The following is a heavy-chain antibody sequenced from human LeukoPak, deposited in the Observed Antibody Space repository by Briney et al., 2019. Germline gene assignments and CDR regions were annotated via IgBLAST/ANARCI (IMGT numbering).Heavy chain of an antibody. CDR1: GYTFTGYY. CDR3: ARGSAYSGSYYYYYYMDA. CDR2: INPNSGGT. D-gene: IGHD1-26*01. V-gene: IGHV1-2*02. J-gene: IGHJ6*03. Sequence: ASVNVSCKASGYTFTGYYMHWVRQAPGQGLEWMGWINPNSGGTNYAQKFQGRVTMTRDTSISTAYMELSRLRSDDTAVYYCARGSAYSGSYYYYYYMDAWGKGTTVTVSS.